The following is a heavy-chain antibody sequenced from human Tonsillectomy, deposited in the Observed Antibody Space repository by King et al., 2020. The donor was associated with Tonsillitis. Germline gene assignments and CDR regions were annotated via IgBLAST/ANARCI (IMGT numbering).Heavy chain of an antibody. J-gene: IGHJ1*01. CDR2: IWHDGSDK. Sequence: VQLVESGGGVVQPGRSLRLSCAASGFTFTTYGMHWVRQAPGNGLEWVAVIWHDGSDKYYADSVKGRFTISRDNSNNTLNLQMNSLRAEDTAVYYCVRDGGDRAFQHWGQGTLVTVSS. D-gene: IGHD3-16*01. CDR1: GFTFTTYG. V-gene: IGHV3-33*08. CDR3: VRDGGDRAFQH.